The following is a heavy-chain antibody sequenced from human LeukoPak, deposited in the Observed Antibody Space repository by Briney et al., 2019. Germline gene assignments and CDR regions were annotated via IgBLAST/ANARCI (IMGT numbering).Heavy chain of an antibody. CDR1: GYTFTSYD. Sequence: ASVKVSCKAAGYTFTSYDINWVRQATGQGLEWMGWMNPNHGKPGYAQKFQGRVTMTKNTSITTAYMELSSLRSEDTAVYYCARALSWTTDSYYYMDVWGKGTTVTVSS. D-gene: IGHD3/OR15-3a*01. J-gene: IGHJ6*03. CDR2: MNPNHGKP. CDR3: ARALSWTTDSYYYMDV. V-gene: IGHV1-8*01.